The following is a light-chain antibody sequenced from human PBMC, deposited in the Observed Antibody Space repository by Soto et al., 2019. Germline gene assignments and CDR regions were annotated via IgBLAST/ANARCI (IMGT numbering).Light chain of an antibody. Sequence: EILLTQSPDSLSLAPGERATLSCRAAQRGGTRLAWYQHKTGQAPRLLISGPPSRATGIPDRFTGSGSETSSTLAISRLEPEDFALYYCQHYQSGHPITFGQGTRLEIK. CDR1: QRGGTR. J-gene: IGKJ5*01. CDR3: QHYQSGHPIT. V-gene: IGKV3-20*01. CDR2: GPP.